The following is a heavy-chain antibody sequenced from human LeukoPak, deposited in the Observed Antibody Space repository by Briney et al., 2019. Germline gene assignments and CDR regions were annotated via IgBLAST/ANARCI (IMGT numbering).Heavy chain of an antibody. Sequence: SETLSLTCAVYGGSFSGYYWSWIRQPPGKGLEWIGEINHSGSTNYNPSLKSRVTISVDTSKNQFSLTLSSVTAADTAVYYCARGDMTRPAFDIWGQGTMVTVSS. J-gene: IGHJ3*02. CDR3: ARGDMTRPAFDI. V-gene: IGHV4-34*01. CDR1: GGSFSGYY. CDR2: INHSGST. D-gene: IGHD2-2*01.